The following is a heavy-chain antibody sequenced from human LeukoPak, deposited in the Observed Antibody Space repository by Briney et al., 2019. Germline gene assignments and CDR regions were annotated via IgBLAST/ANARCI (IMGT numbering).Heavy chain of an antibody. CDR2: IKSKTDGRTT. CDR1: GFTFSNAW. D-gene: IGHD3-10*01. Sequence: GGSLRLSCAASGFTFSNAWMSWVRQAPGKGLEWVGRIKSKTDGRTTDYAAPVKGRSTISRDDSKNTLYLQMNSLKTEDTAVYYCTTYYYGSGFIWGEGTTVTVSS. CDR3: TTYYYGSGFI. V-gene: IGHV3-15*01. J-gene: IGHJ3*02.